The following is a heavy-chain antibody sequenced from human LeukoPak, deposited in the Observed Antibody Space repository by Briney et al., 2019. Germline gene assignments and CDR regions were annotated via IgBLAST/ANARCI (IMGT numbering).Heavy chain of an antibody. D-gene: IGHD6-19*01. CDR2: INSDGSST. J-gene: IGHJ5*02. V-gene: IGHV3-74*01. CDR3: ARTPMVAGTVVPNWFDP. Sequence: PGGSLRLSCAASGFTFSSYWMHWVRQAPGKGLVWVSRINSDGSSTSYADSVKGRFTISRDNAKNSLYLQMNSLRAEDTAVYYCARTPMVAGTVVPNWFDPWGQGTLVTVSS. CDR1: GFTFSSYW.